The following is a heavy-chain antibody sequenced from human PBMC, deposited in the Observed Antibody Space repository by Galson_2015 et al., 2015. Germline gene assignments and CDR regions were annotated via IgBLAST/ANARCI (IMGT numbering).Heavy chain of an antibody. V-gene: IGHV3-23*01. CDR2: ISGSGGST. Sequence: SLRLSCAASGFTFSSYAMSWVRQAPGKGLEWVSAISGSGGSTYYADSVKGRFTISRDNSKNTLYLQMNSLRAEDTAVYYCAKGGTMIVVEAYYFDHWGQGTLVTVSS. J-gene: IGHJ4*02. D-gene: IGHD3-22*01. CDR3: AKGGTMIVVEAYYFDH. CDR1: GFTFSSYA.